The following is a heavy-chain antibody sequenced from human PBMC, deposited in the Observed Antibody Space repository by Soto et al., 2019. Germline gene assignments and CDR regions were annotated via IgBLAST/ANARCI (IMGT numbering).Heavy chain of an antibody. CDR3: ASDIVVVVAAKRDAFDI. Sequence: GGSLRLACAASGFTVRSYSMNWVRKDPGKGLEWVSYISSSSSTIYYADSVKGRFTISRDNAKNSLYLQMNSLRAEDTAVYYCASDIVVVVAAKRDAFDIWGQGTMVTVSS. CDR2: ISSSSSTI. D-gene: IGHD2-15*01. CDR1: GFTVRSYS. V-gene: IGHV3-48*01. J-gene: IGHJ3*02.